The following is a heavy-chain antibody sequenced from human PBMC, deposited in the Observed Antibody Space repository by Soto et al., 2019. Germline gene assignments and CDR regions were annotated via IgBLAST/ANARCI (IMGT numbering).Heavy chain of an antibody. CDR1: GFSFSTYG. CDR3: ARDRRDYYGSGSYFGLAH. V-gene: IGHV3-33*01. J-gene: IGHJ5*02. D-gene: IGHD3-10*01. CDR2: IWYDGNNK. Sequence: PGXSLRLSCAASGFSFSTYGMHWVRQAPGKGLEWVAVIWYDGNNKYYADSVKGRFTISRDNSKNMLYLQMNSLRAEDTAVYYCARDRRDYYGSGSYFGLAHWGQGTLVTXSS.